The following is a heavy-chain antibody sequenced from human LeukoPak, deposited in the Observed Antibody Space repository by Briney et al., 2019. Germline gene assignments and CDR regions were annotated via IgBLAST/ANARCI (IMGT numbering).Heavy chain of an antibody. D-gene: IGHD3-10*01. V-gene: IGHV4-59*11. Sequence: SETLSLTCIVSGGPISTHYWSWSRQPPGKGLEWIGYNDYSGSTHYNPSLKSRVTISVDTSKNQFSLKLNSVTAADTAVYYCARGATFRGTYYMDVWGKGTTVTVSS. J-gene: IGHJ6*03. CDR3: ARGATFRGTYYMDV. CDR2: NDYSGST. CDR1: GGPISTHY.